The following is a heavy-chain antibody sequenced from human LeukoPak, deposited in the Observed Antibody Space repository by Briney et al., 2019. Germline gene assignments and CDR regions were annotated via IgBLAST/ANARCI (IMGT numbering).Heavy chain of an antibody. CDR1: GFTFSSYA. D-gene: IGHD2-15*01. Sequence: GGSLRLSCAASGFTFSSYAMHWVRQAPGKGLEWVAVISYDGSNKYYADSVKGRFTISRDNSKNTLYLQMNSLRAEDTAVYYCATFPPTLDYWGQGTLVTVSS. CDR3: ATFPPTLDY. V-gene: IGHV3-30-3*01. J-gene: IGHJ4*02. CDR2: ISYDGSNK.